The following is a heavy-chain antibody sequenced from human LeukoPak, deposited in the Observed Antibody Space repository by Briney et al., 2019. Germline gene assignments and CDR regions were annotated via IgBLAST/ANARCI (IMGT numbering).Heavy chain of an antibody. CDR1: GGSFSGYY. J-gene: IGHJ4*02. V-gene: IGHV4-34*01. CDR3: ARGILNSGSSI. D-gene: IGHD1-26*01. CDR2: INHSGST. Sequence: SETLSLTCAVYGGSFSGYYWSWIRQPPGKGLEWIGEINHSGSTNYNPSLKSRVTISVDTSKNQFSLKLSSVTAADTAVYYCARGILNSGSSIWGQGTLVTVSA.